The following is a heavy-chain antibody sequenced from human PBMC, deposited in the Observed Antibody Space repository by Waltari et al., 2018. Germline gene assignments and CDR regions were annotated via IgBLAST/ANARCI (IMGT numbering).Heavy chain of an antibody. CDR2: FNPTSGGT. D-gene: IGHD3-22*01. Sequence: QVQLVQSGAEVKKPGASVKVSCKASGYTFTGYYMHWVRPAPGQGLGWMGWFNPTSGGTNYAQKFQGRVTMTRDTSISTAYMELSRLRSDDTAVYYCARSPYDSSGYYHYWGQGTLVTVSS. CDR1: GYTFTGYY. CDR3: ARSPYDSSGYYHY. J-gene: IGHJ4*02. V-gene: IGHV1-2*02.